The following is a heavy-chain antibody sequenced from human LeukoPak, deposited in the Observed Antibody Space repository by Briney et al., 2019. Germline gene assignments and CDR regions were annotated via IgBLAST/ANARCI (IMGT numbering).Heavy chain of an antibody. J-gene: IGHJ4*02. CDR2: IKQDGSVK. CDR1: GFTFTNYW. CDR3: ARIGYSSSCTDY. V-gene: IGHV3-7*01. D-gene: IGHD6-13*01. Sequence: GGSLRLSCAASGFTFTNYWMSWVRQAPGKGLEWVANIKQDGSVKYYVDSVKGQVTISRDNAKNSLYLQMNSLRAEDTAVYYCARIGYSSSCTDYWGQGTLVTVSS.